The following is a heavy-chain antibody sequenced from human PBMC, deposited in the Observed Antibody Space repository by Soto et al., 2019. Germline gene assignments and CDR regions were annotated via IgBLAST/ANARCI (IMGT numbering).Heavy chain of an antibody. CDR3: ARDNVIRSSMVRGFSWFDP. CDR2: INSDGSST. D-gene: IGHD3-10*01. CDR1: GFTFSSYW. J-gene: IGHJ5*02. Sequence: GGSLRLSCAASGFTFSSYWMHWVRQAPGKGLVWVSRINSDGSSTSYADSVKGRFTISRDNAKNSLYLQMNSLRAEDTAVYYCARDNVIRSSMVRGFSWFDPWGQGTLVTVSS. V-gene: IGHV3-74*01.